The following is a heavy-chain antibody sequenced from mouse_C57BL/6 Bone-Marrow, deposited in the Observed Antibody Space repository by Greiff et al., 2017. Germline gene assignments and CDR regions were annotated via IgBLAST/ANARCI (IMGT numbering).Heavy chain of an antibody. Sequence: QVQLQQSGAELVRPGASVKLSCKASGYTFTDYYINWVKQRPGQGLEWIARIYPGSGNTYYNEMFKGKATMTAEKSSSTAYMQLSSRTSEDSAVYYCARGGLRRVDYWGQGATLTVSS. CDR1: GYTFTDYY. J-gene: IGHJ2*01. V-gene: IGHV1-76*01. CDR2: IYPGSGNT. CDR3: ARGGLRRVDY. D-gene: IGHD2-4*01.